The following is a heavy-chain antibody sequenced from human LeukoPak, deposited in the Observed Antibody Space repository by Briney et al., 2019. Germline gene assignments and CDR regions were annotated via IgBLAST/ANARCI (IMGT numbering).Heavy chain of an antibody. V-gene: IGHV3-33*01. CDR2: IWYDGSQK. D-gene: IGHD5-12*01. CDR3: ARYTSGYDFDY. Sequence: GRSLRLSCAAPGFTFSGHGMHWVRQAPGKGLEWVAVIWYDGSQKYYADSVKGRFTISRDNSKNTLFLQMNSLRAEDTAVYHCARYTSGYDFDYWGQGTLVTVSS. CDR1: GFTFSGHG. J-gene: IGHJ4*02.